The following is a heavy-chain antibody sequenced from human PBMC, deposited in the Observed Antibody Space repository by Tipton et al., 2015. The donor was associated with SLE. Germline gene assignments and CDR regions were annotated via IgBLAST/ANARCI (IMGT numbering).Heavy chain of an antibody. CDR2: IWFDGSNK. D-gene: IGHD6-19*01. Sequence: SLRLSCAASGFTFSSNAMHWVRQAPGKGLEWVAQIWFDGSNKYYADSLQGRFTISRDNAKNSLYLQMSSLRAEDTALYFCARDYIAVAGSSLDLWGQGTQVTVSS. CDR3: ARDYIAVAGSSLDL. J-gene: IGHJ5*02. V-gene: IGHV3-33*01. CDR1: GFTFSSNA.